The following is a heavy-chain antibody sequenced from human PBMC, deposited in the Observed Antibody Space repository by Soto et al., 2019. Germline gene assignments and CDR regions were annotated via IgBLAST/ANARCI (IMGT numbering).Heavy chain of an antibody. J-gene: IGHJ5*02. CDR3: AKLSRNIKNWFDP. CDR2: ISVSGGST. CDR1: RFTFSSYS. Sequence: EVQLLESGGGLVQPGGSLRLSCAVSRFTFSSYSFSWVRQPPGKGLEWIARISVSGGSTHYADSVKGRFTVSRDNSKNTLYLQMNNLRAEDTAVYYCAKLSRNIKNWFDPWGQGTLVTVSS. V-gene: IGHV3-23*01.